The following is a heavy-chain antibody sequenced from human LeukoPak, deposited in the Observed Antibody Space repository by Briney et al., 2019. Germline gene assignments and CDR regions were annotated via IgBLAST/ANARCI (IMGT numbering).Heavy chain of an antibody. Sequence: GGSLRLSCAASGFTFSSYWMSWVRQAPGKGLECVANIKQDGSEKYYVDSVKGRFTISRDNAKNSLYLQMNSLRAEDTAVYYCARDFYHGEFDYWGQGTLVTVSS. CDR1: GFTFSSYW. D-gene: IGHD3-10*01. CDR2: IKQDGSEK. CDR3: ARDFYHGEFDY. J-gene: IGHJ4*02. V-gene: IGHV3-7*01.